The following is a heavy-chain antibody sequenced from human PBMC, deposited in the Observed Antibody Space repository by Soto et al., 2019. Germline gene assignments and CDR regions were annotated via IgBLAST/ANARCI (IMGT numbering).Heavy chain of an antibody. Sequence: ASVKVSCRASVCTFSIYAISWVRQAPGQGLEWMGGIIPIFGTANYAQKFQGRVTITADESTSTAYMELSSLRSEDTAVSYCARDAAYCGGDCYSGYWGQGTLVTVSS. D-gene: IGHD2-21*02. CDR3: ARDAAYCGGDCYSGY. CDR2: IIPIFGTA. CDR1: VCTFSIYA. V-gene: IGHV1-69*13. J-gene: IGHJ4*02.